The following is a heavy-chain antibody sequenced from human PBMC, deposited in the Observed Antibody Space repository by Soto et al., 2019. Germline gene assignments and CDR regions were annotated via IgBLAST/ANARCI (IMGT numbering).Heavy chain of an antibody. J-gene: IGHJ4*02. CDR3: ARVDTAMVFDY. CDR1: GFTFSSYA. D-gene: IGHD5-18*01. Sequence: GGSLRLSCAASGFTFSSYAMHWVRQAPGKGLEWVAVISYDGSNKYYADSVKGRFTISRDNSKNTLYLQMNSLRAEDTAVYYCARVDTAMVFDYWGQGTLVTVSS. V-gene: IGHV3-30-3*01. CDR2: ISYDGSNK.